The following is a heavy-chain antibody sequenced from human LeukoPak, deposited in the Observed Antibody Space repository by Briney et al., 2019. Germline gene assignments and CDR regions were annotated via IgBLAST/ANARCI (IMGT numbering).Heavy chain of an antibody. CDR1: GGSISSGGYY. Sequence: PSETLSLTCTVSGGSISSGGYYWSWIRQHPGKGLEWIGYIYYSGSTYYNPSLKSRVTISVDTSKNQFSLKLSSVTAADTAVYYCGRDPSRRYFDWLGSGGMDVWGQGTTVTVSS. D-gene: IGHD3-9*01. V-gene: IGHV4-31*03. J-gene: IGHJ6*02. CDR3: GRDPSRRYFDWLGSGGMDV. CDR2: IYYSGST.